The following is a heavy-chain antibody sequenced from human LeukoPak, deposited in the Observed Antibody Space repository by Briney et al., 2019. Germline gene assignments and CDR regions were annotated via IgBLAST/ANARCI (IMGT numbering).Heavy chain of an antibody. J-gene: IGHJ4*02. D-gene: IGHD3-22*01. Sequence: GASVKVSCKASGYTFTGYYMHWVRQAPGQGLEWMGWINPNSGGTNYVQKFQGRVTMTRDTSISTAYMELSRLRSDDTAVYYCARTTYYYDSSGYLRYWGQGTLVTVSS. CDR1: GYTFTGYY. CDR2: INPNSGGT. CDR3: ARTTYYYDSSGYLRY. V-gene: IGHV1-2*02.